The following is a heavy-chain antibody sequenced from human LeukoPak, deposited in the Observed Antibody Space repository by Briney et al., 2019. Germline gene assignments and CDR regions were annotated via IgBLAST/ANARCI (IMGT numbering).Heavy chain of an antibody. CDR1: EFDFSSHA. D-gene: IGHD6-13*01. J-gene: IGHJ5*02. Sequence: GGSLRLSCAASEFDFSSHAMTWVRQAPGKGLEWVSAISISGSKTYYADSVKGRFTISRDNSKNTLYLQMNSLRAEDTAVYYCAKDLVAAAGTGWFDPWGQGTLVTVSS. V-gene: IGHV3-23*01. CDR2: ISISGSKT. CDR3: AKDLVAAAGTGWFDP.